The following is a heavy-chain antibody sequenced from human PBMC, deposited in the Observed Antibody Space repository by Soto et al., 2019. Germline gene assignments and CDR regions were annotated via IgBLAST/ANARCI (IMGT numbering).Heavy chain of an antibody. J-gene: IGHJ6*02. Sequence: GGSLRLSCAASGFTFSSYGMHWVRQAPGKGLEWVAVIWYDGSNKYYADSVKGRFTISRDNSKNTLYLQMNSLRAEDTAVYYCAREAFETKKVSGMDVWGQGTTVTVSS. V-gene: IGHV3-33*01. CDR2: IWYDGSNK. CDR1: GFTFSSYG. D-gene: IGHD3-9*01. CDR3: AREAFETKKVSGMDV.